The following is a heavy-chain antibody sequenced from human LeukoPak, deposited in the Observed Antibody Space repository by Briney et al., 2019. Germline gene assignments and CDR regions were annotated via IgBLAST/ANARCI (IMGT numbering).Heavy chain of an antibody. D-gene: IGHD6-6*01. CDR1: GGSISSYY. Sequence: SETLSLTCTVSGGSISSYYWSWIRQPPGKGLEGIGYIYYSGTTYYNSSLKSRVTILVDTSKNQFSVKLSSVTAADTAVYYCARGVGSSSPPSWGQGTLVTVSS. J-gene: IGHJ5*02. CDR3: ARGVGSSSPPS. CDR2: IYYSGTT. V-gene: IGHV4-59*12.